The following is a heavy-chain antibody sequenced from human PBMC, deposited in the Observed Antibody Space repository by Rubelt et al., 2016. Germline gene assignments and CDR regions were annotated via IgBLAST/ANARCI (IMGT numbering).Heavy chain of an antibody. CDR2: INHSGST. Sequence: QVQLQQWGAGLLKPSETLSLTCAVYGGSFSGYYWSWIRQPPGKGLEWIGEINHSGSTNYNPSPKRGATLSVDTCRNRVSLKLSSVTAADTAVYYCAHRGAAAGRGIDYWGQGTLVTVSS. V-gene: IGHV4-34*01. CDR1: GGSFSGYY. J-gene: IGHJ4*02. CDR3: AHRGAAAGRGIDY. D-gene: IGHD6-13*01.